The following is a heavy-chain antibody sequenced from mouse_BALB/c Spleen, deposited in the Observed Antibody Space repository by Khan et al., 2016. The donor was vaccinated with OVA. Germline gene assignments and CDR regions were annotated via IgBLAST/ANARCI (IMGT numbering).Heavy chain of an antibody. CDR3: ARRGLRWDLDY. V-gene: IGHV1-7*01. D-gene: IGHD1-1*01. CDR1: GYTFINYW. Sequence: VQLQESGAELAKPGASVKMSCKASGYTFINYWILWVKQRPGQGLEWIGYINPSTGYTEYNQNFKDKATLTADKSSSTAYMQLSSLASEDSEVYYCARRGLRWDLDYWGQGTTLTVSS. J-gene: IGHJ2*01. CDR2: INPSTGYT.